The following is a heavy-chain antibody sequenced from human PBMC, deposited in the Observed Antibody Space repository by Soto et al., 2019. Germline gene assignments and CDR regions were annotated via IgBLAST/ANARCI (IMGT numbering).Heavy chain of an antibody. J-gene: IGHJ4*02. V-gene: IGHV4-30-2*01. CDR3: ARVPDY. CDR1: GGSINSGGYS. CDR2: IYHSGRT. Sequence: QLQLQVSGSGLVKPSQTLSLTCAVSGGSINSGGYSWSWIRQPPGKGLEWIGYIYHSGRTYYNPSLKSRVTISVDRSKNQFSLKLSSVTAADTAVYYCARVPDYWGQGTLVTVSS.